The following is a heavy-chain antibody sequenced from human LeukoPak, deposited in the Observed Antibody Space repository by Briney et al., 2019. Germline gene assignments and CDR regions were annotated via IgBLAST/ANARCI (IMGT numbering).Heavy chain of an antibody. CDR3: VRSLYNQGDY. CDR1: GFTFSSYW. D-gene: IGHD1-14*01. Sequence: GGSLRLSCAASGFTFSSYWMHWVRQTPGTGLVWVSRISSDGSSTSYGDSVRGRFTISRDNAKNTLYLQMNSLRAEDTAVYYCVRSLYNQGDYWGQGTLVTVSS. J-gene: IGHJ4*02. V-gene: IGHV3-74*01. CDR2: ISSDGSST.